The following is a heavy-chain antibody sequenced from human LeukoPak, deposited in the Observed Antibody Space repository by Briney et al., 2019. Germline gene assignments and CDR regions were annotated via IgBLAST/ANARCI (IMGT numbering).Heavy chain of an antibody. V-gene: IGHV3-11*01. Sequence: GGSLRLSCAASGFTFSDYYMSWIRQAPGKGLEWVSYISSSGSTIYYADSVKGRFTISRDNAKNSLYLQMNSLRAEDTAVYYCARDSAPYYYYDSSGYSYWYFDLWGRGTLVTVSS. CDR3: ARDSAPYYYYDSSGYSYWYFDL. J-gene: IGHJ2*01. D-gene: IGHD3-22*01. CDR1: GFTFSDYY. CDR2: ISSSGSTI.